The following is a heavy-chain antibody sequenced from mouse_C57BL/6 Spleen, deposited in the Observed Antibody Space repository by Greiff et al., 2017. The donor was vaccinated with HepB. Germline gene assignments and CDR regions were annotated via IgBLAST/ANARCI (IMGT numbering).Heavy chain of an antibody. CDR3: AREGAYYMDYYAMDY. CDR1: GYTFTSYW. J-gene: IGHJ4*01. Sequence: QVQLQQPGTELVKPGASVKLSCKASGYTFTSYWMHWVKQRPGQGLEWIGNINPSNGGTNYNEKLKSKATLTVDKSSSTAYMQLSSLTSEDSAVYYCAREGAYYMDYYAMDYWGQGTSVTVSS. D-gene: IGHD2-12*01. V-gene: IGHV1-53*01. CDR2: INPSNGGT.